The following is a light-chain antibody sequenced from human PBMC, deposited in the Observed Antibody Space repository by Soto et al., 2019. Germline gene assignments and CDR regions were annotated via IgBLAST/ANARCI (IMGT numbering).Light chain of an antibody. J-gene: IGKJ1*01. CDR2: GAS. V-gene: IGKV1-27*01. CDR3: QKYNTAPKT. Sequence: DIQMTQSPSSLSASVGDRVTITCRASQDISNYLAWYQQEPGKVPKLLIYGASTLQSGVPSRFSGSGSGTDFTLTISSLQPEDVATYYCQKYNTAPKTFGQGTKVQIK. CDR1: QDISNY.